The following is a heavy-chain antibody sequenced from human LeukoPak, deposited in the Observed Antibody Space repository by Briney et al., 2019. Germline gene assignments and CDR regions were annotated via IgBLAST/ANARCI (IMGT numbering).Heavy chain of an antibody. CDR1: GFTFSSYG. J-gene: IGHJ4*02. D-gene: IGHD2-2*01. CDR3: AKDWLGKKKEIVVVPAVIV. Sequence: PGGSLRLSCAASGFTFSSYGMHWVRQAPGKGLEWVAVIWYDGSNKYYADSVKGRFTISRDNSKNTLYLQMNSLRAEDTAVYYCAKDWLGKKKEIVVVPAVIVWGQGTLVTVSS. CDR2: IWYDGSNK. V-gene: IGHV3-33*06.